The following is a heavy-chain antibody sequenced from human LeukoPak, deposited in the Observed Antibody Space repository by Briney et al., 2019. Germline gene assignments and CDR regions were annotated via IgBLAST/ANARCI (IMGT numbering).Heavy chain of an antibody. D-gene: IGHD2-2*01. Sequence: ASVKVSCKASGVAFNSYAFNWVRQAPGQGLEWMGGTIPLFGFSANYAQKFQGRVTITADESTSTAYVELSSLRSEDTAVYYCARDYPAAPGYYYYYGMDVWGQGTTVIVSS. CDR1: GVAFNSYA. CDR2: TIPLFGFSA. J-gene: IGHJ6*02. V-gene: IGHV1-69*13. CDR3: ARDYPAAPGYYYYYGMDV.